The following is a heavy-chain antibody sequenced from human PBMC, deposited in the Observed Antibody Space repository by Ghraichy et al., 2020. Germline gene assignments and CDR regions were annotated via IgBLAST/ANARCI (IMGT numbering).Heavy chain of an antibody. CDR2: IYYTGST. Sequence: SETLSLTCTVSGDSLYNYYWSWIRQPPGKALESIGSIYYTGSTKYNPSLQSRVTMSVDTSKNQFSVNLRSVTAADTAIYYCARSGERDHWSGWLFDPWGQGTLVTVSS. CDR1: GDSLYNYY. CDR3: ARSGERDHWSGWLFDP. J-gene: IGHJ5*02. D-gene: IGHD3-3*01. V-gene: IGHV4-59*01.